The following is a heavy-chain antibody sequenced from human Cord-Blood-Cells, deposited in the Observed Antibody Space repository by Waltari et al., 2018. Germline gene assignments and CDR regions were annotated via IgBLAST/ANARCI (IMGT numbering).Heavy chain of an antibody. D-gene: IGHD3-22*01. J-gene: IGHJ3*02. V-gene: IGHV3-53*01. CDR3: SRDQRHYASSRFYACDI. Sequence: LQLLDSGVGLPQPGVSLRLSCAASAFTVSSYYMSWVRQPPGKGLEWVAGIYSGGNRYDADSVQGLFTSSRDTAEKSMNHQSMSLRSENAAVSDVSRDQRHYASSRFYACDIWGQGTLVTVSS. CDR2: IYSGGNR. CDR1: AFTVSSYY.